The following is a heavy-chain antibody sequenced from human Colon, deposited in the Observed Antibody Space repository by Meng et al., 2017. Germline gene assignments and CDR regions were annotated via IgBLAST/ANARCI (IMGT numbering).Heavy chain of an antibody. V-gene: IGHV4-30-4*01. D-gene: IGHD4-17*01. CDR2: IYYSGST. CDR1: GRSISSGDYY. Sequence: QVPLQESGPGLVQPSQTLSLTCTVSGRSISSGDYYWSWIRQPPGKGLEWIGYIYYSGSTYSNASLKSRVTISIGRSKNQFSLKLSSVTAADTAVYYCARDRKHYGERGWFDPWGQGTLVTVSS. J-gene: IGHJ5*02. CDR3: ARDRKHYGERGWFDP.